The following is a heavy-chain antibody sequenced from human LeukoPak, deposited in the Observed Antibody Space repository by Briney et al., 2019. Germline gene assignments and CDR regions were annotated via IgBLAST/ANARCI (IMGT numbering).Heavy chain of an antibody. J-gene: IGHJ4*02. CDR2: ISAYNGNT. CDR1: GYTFTTYG. D-gene: IGHD3-22*01. Sequence: ASVKVSCKTSGYTFTTYGISWVRQAPGQGLEWMGWISAYNGNTNYAQKLQGRVTMTTDESTSTAYMELRSLRSDDTAGYYCARDRGNYDSSDPLDYWGQGTLVTVSS. V-gene: IGHV1-18*01. CDR3: ARDRGNYDSSDPLDY.